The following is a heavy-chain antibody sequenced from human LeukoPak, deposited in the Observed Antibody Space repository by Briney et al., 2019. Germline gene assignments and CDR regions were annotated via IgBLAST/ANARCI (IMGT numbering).Heavy chain of an antibody. CDR1: GGSFSGYY. D-gene: IGHD3-10*01. CDR2: INHSGST. Sequence: SETLSLTCAVYGGSFSGYYLRWIRQPPGKGLEWIGEINHSGSTNYNPSLKSRVTISVDTSKNQFSLKLSSVTAADTAVYYCARGRGLYGSGSYYDNWSQGTLVTVSA. CDR3: ARGRGLYGSGSYYDN. V-gene: IGHV4-34*01. J-gene: IGHJ4*02.